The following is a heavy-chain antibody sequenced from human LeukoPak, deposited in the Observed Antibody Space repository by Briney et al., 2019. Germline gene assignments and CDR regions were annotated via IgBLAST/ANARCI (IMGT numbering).Heavy chain of an antibody. V-gene: IGHV3-7*04. J-gene: IGHJ3*02. Sequence: GGSLILSCAASGFTFSSYWMTWVRQAPGKGLEWVANVKQDGSEKYYVDSVRGRFTVSRDNAEKSLYLQMNSLRVEDTAVYYCARDINYHASGSYFSDSFNIWGQGAMVTVSS. CDR2: VKQDGSEK. CDR1: GFTFSSYW. D-gene: IGHD3-10*01. CDR3: ARDINYHASGSYFSDSFNI.